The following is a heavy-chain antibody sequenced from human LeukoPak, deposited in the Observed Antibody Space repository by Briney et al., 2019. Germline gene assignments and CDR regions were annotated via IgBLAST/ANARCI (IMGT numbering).Heavy chain of an antibody. D-gene: IGHD3-10*01. V-gene: IGHV4-39*01. J-gene: IGHJ6*02. CDR1: GGSISSSSYY. CDR3: AAGLFLLWFGEPGGMDV. Sequence: SETLSLTCTVSGGSISSSSYYWGWIRQPPGKGLEWIVCIYYSGSIYYNPSLKRRVTISVDTSKNQYSLKLSSVTAADTAVYYCAAGLFLLWFGEPGGMDVWGQGTTVTVSS. CDR2: IYYSGSI.